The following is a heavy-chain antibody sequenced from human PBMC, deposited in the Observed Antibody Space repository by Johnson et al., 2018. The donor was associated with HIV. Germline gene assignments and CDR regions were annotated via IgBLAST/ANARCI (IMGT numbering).Heavy chain of an antibody. CDR3: ARDRHGSGRPNAFDR. D-gene: IGHD3-10*01. J-gene: IGHJ3*01. CDR2: ISYDGGIK. CDR1: GFTFSSYA. V-gene: IGHV3-30-3*01. Sequence: QVQLVESGGGVVQPGRSLRLSCAASGFTFSSYAMHWVRQAPGKGLEWVAVISYDGGIKHYADSVKGRFTISRDTSKNTLYLQMNSPSPEDTGVYHCARDRHGSGRPNAFDRWGRGQRSP.